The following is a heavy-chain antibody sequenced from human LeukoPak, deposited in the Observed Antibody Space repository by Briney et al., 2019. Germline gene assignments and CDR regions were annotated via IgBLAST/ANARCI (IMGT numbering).Heavy chain of an antibody. D-gene: IGHD5-18*01. V-gene: IGHV3-30*02. CDR2: IRYDGNNK. Sequence: GGSLRLSCAASGFTFSSYAMHWVRQAPGKGLEWVAFIRYDGNNKHYADSVEGRFTVSRDNSKNTLYLQMNRLRAEDTAVSHCAKELREYSYGTFNFWGQGTLVTVSS. J-gene: IGHJ4*02. CDR3: AKELREYSYGTFNF. CDR1: GFTFSSYA.